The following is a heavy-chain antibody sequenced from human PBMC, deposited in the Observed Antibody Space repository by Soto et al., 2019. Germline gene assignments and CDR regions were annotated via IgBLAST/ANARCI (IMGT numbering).Heavy chain of an antibody. Sequence: SETLSLTCSVSGASMSSGDHYWSWLRQPPGKGLEWIGYSHSSGSTSYNASFKSRLTISIDTSKNLFSLKLGSVAAADTAVYYCATGGRAYYYYYGMDVWGQGTTVTVSS. V-gene: IGHV4-30-4*01. J-gene: IGHJ6*02. CDR3: ATGGRAYYYYYGMDV. CDR1: GASMSSGDHY. CDR2: SHSSGST. D-gene: IGHD3-16*01.